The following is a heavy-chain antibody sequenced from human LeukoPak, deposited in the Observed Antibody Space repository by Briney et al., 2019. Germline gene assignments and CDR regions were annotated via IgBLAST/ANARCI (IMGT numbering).Heavy chain of an antibody. V-gene: IGHV1-18*01. J-gene: IGHJ4*02. CDR3: AREPVHYDILTGYYPLFDY. Sequence: ASVKVSCKASGYTFTSYGISWVRQAPGQGLEWMGWISAYNGNTNYAQKLQDRVTMTTDTSTSTAYMELRNLRSDDTAVYYCAREPVHYDILTGYYPLFDYWGQGTLVTVSS. CDR2: ISAYNGNT. D-gene: IGHD3-9*01. CDR1: GYTFTSYG.